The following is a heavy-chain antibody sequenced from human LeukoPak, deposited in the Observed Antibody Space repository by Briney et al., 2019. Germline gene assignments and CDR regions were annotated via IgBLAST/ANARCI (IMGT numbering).Heavy chain of an antibody. J-gene: IGHJ5*02. CDR1: GFTFSSYG. CDR3: AKDQSERGYNWFDP. Sequence: GGSLRLSCAASGFTFSSYGMHWVRQAPGKGLEWVAFIRYDGSNKYYADSMKGRFTISGDNSKNTLYLQMNSLRAEDTAVYYCAKDQSERGYNWFDPWGQGTLVTVSS. CDR2: IRYDGSNK. V-gene: IGHV3-30*02.